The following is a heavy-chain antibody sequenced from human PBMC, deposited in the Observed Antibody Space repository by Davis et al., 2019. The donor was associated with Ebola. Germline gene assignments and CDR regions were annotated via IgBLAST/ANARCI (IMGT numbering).Heavy chain of an antibody. CDR3: ARGEGYCSGGSCYSYYYYGMDV. Sequence: LRLSCTVSGGSISSGGYYWSWIRQHPGKGLECIGYIYYSGSTYYNPSLKSRVTISVDTSKNQFSLRLSSVTAADTAVYYCARGEGYCSGGSCYSYYYYGMDVWGKGTTVTVSS. CDR1: GGSISSGGYY. V-gene: IGHV4-31*03. CDR2: IYYSGST. D-gene: IGHD2-15*01. J-gene: IGHJ6*04.